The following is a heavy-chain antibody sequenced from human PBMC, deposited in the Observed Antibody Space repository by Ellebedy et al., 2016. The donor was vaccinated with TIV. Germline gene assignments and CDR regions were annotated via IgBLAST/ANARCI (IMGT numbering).Heavy chain of an antibody. CDR1: GFTFSSYG. J-gene: IGHJ4*02. CDR3: ARDLQMRWGGPGKQIDY. V-gene: IGHV3-33*01. CDR2: IWYDGSNK. D-gene: IGHD5-24*01. Sequence: GESLKISXAASGFTFSSYGMHWVRQAPGKGLEWVAVIWYDGSNKYYADSVKGRFTISRDNSKNTLYLQMSSLRAEDTAVYYCARDLQMRWGGPGKQIDYWGQGTLVTVSS.